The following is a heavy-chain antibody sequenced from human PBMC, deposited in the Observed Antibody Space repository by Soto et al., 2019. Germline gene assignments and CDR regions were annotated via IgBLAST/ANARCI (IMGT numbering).Heavy chain of an antibody. J-gene: IGHJ6*03. CDR1: GFTVSSNY. V-gene: IGHV3-66*01. CDR3: AREGCSGGSCYPTDYYYYMDV. Sequence: GSLRLSCAASGFTVSSNYMSWVRQAPGKGLEWVSVIYSGGSTYYADSVKGRFTISRDNSKNTLYLQMNSLRAEDMAVYYCAREGCSGGSCYPTDYYYYMDVWGKGT. D-gene: IGHD2-15*01. CDR2: IYSGGST.